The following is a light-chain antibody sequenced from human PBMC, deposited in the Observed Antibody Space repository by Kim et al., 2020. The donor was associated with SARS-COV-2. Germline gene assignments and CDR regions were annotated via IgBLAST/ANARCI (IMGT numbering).Light chain of an antibody. CDR3: QQRSNWPLT. J-gene: IGKJ4*01. V-gene: IGKV3-11*01. CDR1: QSVSSY. CDR2: DTS. Sequence: LSPGERATLSSRASQSVSSYLAWYQQKPGQAPRLLIYDTSNRATGIPARFSGSGSGTDFTLTISSLEPEDFAVYYCQQRSNWPLTFGGGTKVDIK.